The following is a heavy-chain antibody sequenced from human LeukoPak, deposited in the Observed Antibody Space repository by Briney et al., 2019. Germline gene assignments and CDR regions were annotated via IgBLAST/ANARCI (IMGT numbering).Heavy chain of an antibody. CDR2: INPNSGGT. CDR1: GYTFTGYY. Sequence: ASVKVSCKASGYTFTGYYMHWVRQAPRQGPEWMGWINPNSGGTNYAQKFQGRVTMTRDTSISTAYMELSRLRSDDTAVYYCARGQRNPKGNFDYWGQGTLVTVSS. D-gene: IGHD6-25*01. CDR3: ARGQRNPKGNFDY. V-gene: IGHV1-2*02. J-gene: IGHJ4*02.